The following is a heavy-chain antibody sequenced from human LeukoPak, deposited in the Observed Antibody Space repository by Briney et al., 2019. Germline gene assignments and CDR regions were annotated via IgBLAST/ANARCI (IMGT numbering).Heavy chain of an antibody. J-gene: IGHJ2*01. V-gene: IGHV3-53*01. CDR1: GFTVSSNF. D-gene: IGHD6-19*01. CDR3: ARILAVAATGWYFDL. Sequence: GGSLRLSCAASGFTVSSNFMSWVRQAPGKGLEWVSVIYSGGSTYYADSVKGRFTISRDNSKNTLYLQMNSLRAEDTAVYYCARILAVAATGWYFDLWGRGTLVTVSS. CDR2: IYSGGST.